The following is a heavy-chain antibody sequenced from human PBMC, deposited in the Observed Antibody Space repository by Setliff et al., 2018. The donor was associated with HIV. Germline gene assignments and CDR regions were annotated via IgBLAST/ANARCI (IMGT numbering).Heavy chain of an antibody. Sequence: PSETLSLTCTVSGGSMSGLYWSWIRQPPGKGLEWVGYIYYDGTTTYNPSLKSRATISVDTSENQFSLMLSSVTAADTAVYYCARPYDSLYGWGQGVLVTV. D-gene: IGHD3-22*01. CDR1: GGSMSGLY. J-gene: IGHJ4*02. V-gene: IGHV4-59*01. CDR2: IYYDGTT. CDR3: ARPYDSLYG.